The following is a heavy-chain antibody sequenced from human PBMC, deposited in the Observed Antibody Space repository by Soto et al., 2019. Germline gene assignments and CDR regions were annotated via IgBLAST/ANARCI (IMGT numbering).Heavy chain of an antibody. D-gene: IGHD2-15*01. Sequence: QLQLQESGPGLVKPSETLSLTCTVSGGSISSSSYYWGWIRQPPGKGLEWIGSIYYSGSTYYNPSLKSRGTISVDTSKNQFSLKLSSVTAADTAVYYCARLLVVVVIDSDGMDVWDQGTTVTVSS. CDR2: IYYSGST. V-gene: IGHV4-39*01. CDR3: ARLLVVVVIDSDGMDV. CDR1: GGSISSSSYY. J-gene: IGHJ6*02.